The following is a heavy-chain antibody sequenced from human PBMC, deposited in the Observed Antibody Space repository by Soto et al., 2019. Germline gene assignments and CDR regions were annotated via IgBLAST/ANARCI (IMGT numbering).Heavy chain of an antibody. CDR3: AKESGQRIAARPRSWFDP. Sequence: LRLSCAASGFTFSSFAMSWVRQAPGKGLDWVSAISGSGGSTYSADSVKGRFTISRDNSKNTLYLQMNSLRAEDTAVYYCAKESGQRIAARPRSWFDPWGQGTLVTVSS. J-gene: IGHJ5*02. CDR1: GFTFSSFA. CDR2: ISGSGGST. V-gene: IGHV3-23*01. D-gene: IGHD6-6*01.